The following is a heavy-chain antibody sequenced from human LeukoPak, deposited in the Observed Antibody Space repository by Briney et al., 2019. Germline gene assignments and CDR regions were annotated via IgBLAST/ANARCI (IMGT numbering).Heavy chain of an antibody. V-gene: IGHV3-74*01. CDR3: ARDYGDYSYYFDY. J-gene: IGHJ4*02. CDR1: GFTFSSYW. Sequence: GGSLRLSCAASGFTFSSYWMHWVRQAPGKGLVWVSRINSDGSSTSYADSVKGRFTISRDNAKNTLYLQMNSLRAEDTAEYYCARDYGDYSYYFDYWGQGTLVTVSS. D-gene: IGHD4-17*01. CDR2: INSDGSST.